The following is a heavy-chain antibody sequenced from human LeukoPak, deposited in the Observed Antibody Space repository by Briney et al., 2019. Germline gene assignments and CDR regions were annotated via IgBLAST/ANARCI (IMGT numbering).Heavy chain of an antibody. CDR1: GGTFCSYA. Sequence: SVKVSCKASGGTFCSYAISWVRQAPGQGLEWMGGIIPIFGTANYAQKFQGRVTITADESTSTAYMELSSLRSEDTAVYYCARVLAAAGAADYYYYYGMDVWGQGTTVTVSS. CDR2: IIPIFGTA. V-gene: IGHV1-69*13. CDR3: ARVLAAAGAADYYYYYGMDV. D-gene: IGHD6-13*01. J-gene: IGHJ6*02.